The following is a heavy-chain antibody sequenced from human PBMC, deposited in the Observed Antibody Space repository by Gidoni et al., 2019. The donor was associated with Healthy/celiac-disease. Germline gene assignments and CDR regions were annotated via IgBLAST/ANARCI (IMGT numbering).Heavy chain of an antibody. J-gene: IGHJ6*02. CDR1: GFTFSSYW. D-gene: IGHD2-21*01. CDR2: IKQDGSEK. V-gene: IGHV3-7*01. CDR3: ARDPSIDWLYGMDV. Sequence: EVQLVESGGGLVQPGGSLRLSCAASGFTFSSYWMSWVRQAPGKGLEWVANIKQDGSEKYYVDSVKGRFTISRDNAKNSLYLQMNSLRAEDTAVYYCARDPSIDWLYGMDVWGQGTTVTVSS.